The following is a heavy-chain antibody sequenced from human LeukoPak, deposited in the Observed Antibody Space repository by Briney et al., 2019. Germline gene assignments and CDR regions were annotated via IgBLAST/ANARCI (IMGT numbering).Heavy chain of an antibody. Sequence: GGSLRLSCAASGFTFSSYGMHWVRQAPGKGLEWVAVISYDGSNKYYADSVKGRFTISRDNSKNTLYLQMNSLRAEDTAVYYCARGCSGPDAFDIWGQGTMVTVSS. J-gene: IGHJ3*02. CDR2: ISYDGSNK. CDR1: GFTFSSYG. D-gene: IGHD6-19*01. V-gene: IGHV3-30*03. CDR3: ARGCSGPDAFDI.